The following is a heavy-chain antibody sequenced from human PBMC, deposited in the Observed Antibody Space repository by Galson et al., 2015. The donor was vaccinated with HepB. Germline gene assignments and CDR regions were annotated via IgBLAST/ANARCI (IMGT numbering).Heavy chain of an antibody. CDR3: ARHASGVRGRGLDC. J-gene: IGHJ4*02. V-gene: IGHV4-59*08. Sequence: ETLSLTCTVSGASISSYYWSWIRQPPGKGLEWIGYIYYSGSTNYNPSLKSRVTISVDTSNNQLSLKLNSLTAADTAVYYCARHASGVRGRGLDCWGQGTLVTVSS. D-gene: IGHD3-10*01. CDR1: GASISSYY. CDR2: IYYSGST.